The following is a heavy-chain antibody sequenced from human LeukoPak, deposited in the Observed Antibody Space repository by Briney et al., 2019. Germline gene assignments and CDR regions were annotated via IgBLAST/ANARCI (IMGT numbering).Heavy chain of an antibody. V-gene: IGHV4-59*01. CDR2: IYYSGST. CDR3: VRAGYSGSWSDYYYYYMDV. CDR1: GGSISSYY. D-gene: IGHD6-13*01. J-gene: IGHJ6*03. Sequence: SETLSLTCTVSGGSISSYYWSWIRQPPGKGLEWIGYIYYSGSTNYNPSLRSRVTISVDTSKNQFSLKLSSVTAADTAVYYCVRAGYSGSWSDYYYYYMDVWGKGTTVTVSS.